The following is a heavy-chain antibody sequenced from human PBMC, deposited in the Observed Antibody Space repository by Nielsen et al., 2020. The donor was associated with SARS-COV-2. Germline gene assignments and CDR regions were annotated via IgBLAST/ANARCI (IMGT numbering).Heavy chain of an antibody. CDR1: GFTFSSYW. CDR3: ARALTFGVVIRWFDP. V-gene: IGHV3-74*01. J-gene: IGHJ5*02. D-gene: IGHD3-3*01. Sequence: GESLKISCAASGFTFSSYWMHWVRQAPGKGLVWVSRINSDGSSTSYADSVKGRFTISRDNAKNTLYLQMNSLRAADTAVYYCARALTFGVVIRWFDPWGQGTLVTVSS. CDR2: INSDGSST.